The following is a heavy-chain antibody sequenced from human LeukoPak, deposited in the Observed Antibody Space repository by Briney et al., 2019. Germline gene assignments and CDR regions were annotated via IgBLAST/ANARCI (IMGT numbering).Heavy chain of an antibody. CDR1: GGSISSGGYY. J-gene: IGHJ3*02. CDR3: ARHRSYDYVWGSYRKRGDAFDI. Sequence: SQTLSLTCTVSGGSISSGGYYWSWIRQPPGKGLEWIGYIYHSGSTYYNPSLKSRVTISVDRSKNQFSLKLSSVTAADTAVYYCARHRSYDYVWGSYRKRGDAFDIWGQGTMVTVSS. D-gene: IGHD3-16*02. CDR2: IYHSGST. V-gene: IGHV4-30-2*01.